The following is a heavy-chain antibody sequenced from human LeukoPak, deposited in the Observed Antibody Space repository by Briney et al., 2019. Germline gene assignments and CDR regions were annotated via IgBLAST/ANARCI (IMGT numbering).Heavy chain of an antibody. D-gene: IGHD2-15*01. J-gene: IGHJ4*02. CDR2: ISGSTNYI. CDR1: GFAFSSYT. V-gene: IGHV3-21*04. CDR3: ARDLYCTGGICYGAFDY. Sequence: GGSLRLSCAASGFAFSSYTMNWVRQAPGKGLEWVSSISGSTNYIYFADSVKGRFTISRDNAKNSLYLQMNSLRAEDTAVYYCARDLYCTGGICYGAFDYWGQGTLVTVSS.